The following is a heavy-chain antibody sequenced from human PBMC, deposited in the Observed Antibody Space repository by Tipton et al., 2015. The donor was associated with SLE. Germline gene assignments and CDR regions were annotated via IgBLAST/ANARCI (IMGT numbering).Heavy chain of an antibody. J-gene: IGHJ6*03. V-gene: IGHV4-4*02. Sequence: TLSLTCTVSGGSISSSTWWSWVRQPPGKGLEWIGEIHHSGSTNYNPPLKTRVTISIDKSKNQFSLNMNSVTAADTAVYYCARGAPREKEYYYYYMDVWGKGTTVTVSS. CDR1: GGSISSSTW. CDR2: IHHSGST. CDR3: ARGAPREKEYYYYYMDV.